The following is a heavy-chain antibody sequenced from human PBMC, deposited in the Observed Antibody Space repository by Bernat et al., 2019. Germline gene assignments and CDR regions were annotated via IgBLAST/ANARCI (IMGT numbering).Heavy chain of an antibody. CDR1: GFTFSSYG. CDR3: AKAHHCNGGSCADWYFDL. D-gene: IGHD2-15*01. J-gene: IGHJ2*01. Sequence: QVQLVESGGGVVQPGRSLRLSCAASGFTFSSYGMHWVRQAPGKGLEWVAVIPHDGSNKYYGDSLKGRFSISRDNSKNTLNLQMNSLRAEDTAVYYCAKAHHCNGGSCADWYFDLWGRGTLVTVSP. V-gene: IGHV3-30*18. CDR2: IPHDGSNK.